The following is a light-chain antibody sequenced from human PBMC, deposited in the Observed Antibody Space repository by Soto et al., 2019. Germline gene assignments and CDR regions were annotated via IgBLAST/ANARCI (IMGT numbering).Light chain of an antibody. CDR2: DAS. CDR1: QDITNY. J-gene: IGKJ2*01. CDR3: QQYDNLMYT. Sequence: DIQMTQSPSSLSASVGDRVTITCQASQDITNYLNWYQQKPGQAPKLLIYDASNLETGVPSRFSGSGAGTDFTFNISSLQPEDIATYYCQQYDNLMYTFGQGTKLEIK. V-gene: IGKV1-33*01.